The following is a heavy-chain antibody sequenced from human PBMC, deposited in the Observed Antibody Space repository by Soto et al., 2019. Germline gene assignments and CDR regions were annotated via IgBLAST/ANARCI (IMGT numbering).Heavy chain of an antibody. J-gene: IGHJ5*02. V-gene: IGHV3-7*01. CDR1: GFTFSSYW. Sequence: PGGSLRLSCAASGFTFSSYWMSWVRQAPGKGLEWVANIKQDGSEKYYVDSVKGRFTISRDNAKNSLYLQMNSLRAEDTAVYYCARVEKGEYQLQNWFDPWGQGTLVTVSS. CDR2: IKQDGSEK. CDR3: ARVEKGEYQLQNWFDP. D-gene: IGHD2-2*01.